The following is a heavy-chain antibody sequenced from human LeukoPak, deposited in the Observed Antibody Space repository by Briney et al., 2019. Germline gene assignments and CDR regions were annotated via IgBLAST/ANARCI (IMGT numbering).Heavy chain of an antibody. D-gene: IGHD3-3*01. V-gene: IGHV4-34*01. J-gene: IGHJ5*02. CDR1: GGSFSGYY. Sequence: SETLSLTCAVYGGSFSGYYWSWIRQPPGKGLEWIGEINHSGSTNYNPSLKSRVTISVDTSKNQFSLKLSSVTAADTAVYYCARAYSPIEYYDFWSGEYNWFDPWGQGTLVTVSS. CDR2: INHSGST. CDR3: ARAYSPIEYYDFWSGEYNWFDP.